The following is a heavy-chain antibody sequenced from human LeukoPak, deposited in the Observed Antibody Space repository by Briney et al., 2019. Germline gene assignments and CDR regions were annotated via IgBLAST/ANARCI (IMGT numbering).Heavy chain of an antibody. CDR2: IYYSGSA. Sequence: PSETLSLTCTVSGGSISSAGYYWAWIRQPPGKGLEWIGSIYYSGSAYYNPSLKSRVAISVDTSKRQFSLSLSSVTAADTAVFYCARLPGFRDAFDFWGQGTMVTVSS. J-gene: IGHJ3*01. V-gene: IGHV4-39*01. CDR1: GGSISSAGYY. CDR3: ARLPGFRDAFDF.